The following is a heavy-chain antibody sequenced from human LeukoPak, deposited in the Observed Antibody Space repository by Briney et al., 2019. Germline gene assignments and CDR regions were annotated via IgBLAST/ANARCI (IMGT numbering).Heavy chain of an antibody. CDR1: GFTFSSYG. J-gene: IGHJ4*02. CDR2: IWYDGSNK. CDR3: ARSRCIVVPAAMFDY. V-gene: IGHV3-33*01. Sequence: GRSLRLSCAASGFTFSSYGMHWVRQAPGKGLEWVGVIWYDGSNKYYADSVKGRFTISRDNSKNTLYLQMNSLRAEDTAVYYCARSRCIVVPAAMFDYWGQGTLVTVSS. D-gene: IGHD2-2*01.